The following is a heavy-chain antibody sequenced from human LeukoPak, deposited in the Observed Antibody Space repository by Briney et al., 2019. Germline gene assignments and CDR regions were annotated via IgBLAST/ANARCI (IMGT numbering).Heavy chain of an antibody. D-gene: IGHD1-26*01. V-gene: IGHV4-59*01. CDR3: ARVASGSYRWFDP. CDR2: IYYSGST. CDR1: GGSISSYY. J-gene: IGHJ5*02. Sequence: SETLSLTCTVSGGSISSYYWSWIRQPPGKGLEWIGYIYYSGSTNYSPSLKSRVTISVDTSKNQFSLKLSSVTAADTAVYYCARVASGSYRWFDPWGQGTLVTVSS.